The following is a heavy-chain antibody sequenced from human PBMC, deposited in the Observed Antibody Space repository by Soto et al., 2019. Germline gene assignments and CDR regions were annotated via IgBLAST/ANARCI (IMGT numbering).Heavy chain of an antibody. CDR1: GYTFTSYG. V-gene: IGHV1-18*01. Sequence: ASVKVSCKASGYTFTSYGISWVRQAPGQGLEWMGWISAYNGNTNYAQKLQGRVTMTTDTSSSTAYMELRSLRSDDTAEYYCARGRAVSGSDGSADDLDNGGRETRFTFSS. CDR3: ARGRAVSGSDGSADDLDN. J-gene: IGHJ4*02. CDR2: ISAYNGNT. D-gene: IGHD1-26*01.